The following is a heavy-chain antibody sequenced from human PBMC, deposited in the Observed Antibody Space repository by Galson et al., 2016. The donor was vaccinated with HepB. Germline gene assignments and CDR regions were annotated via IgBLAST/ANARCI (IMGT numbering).Heavy chain of an antibody. D-gene: IGHD2-21*01. J-gene: IGHJ4*02. V-gene: IGHV4-4*02. Sequence: SETLSLTCAVSGGSISGSQWWSWVRQPPGKGLEWIGEIGHTGISNYNPSLKSRVSMSVDKSKNQFSLNLDAVTAADTAVYYCGRGGAGENVAVRIFDLWGQGILVTVSS. CDR1: GGSISGSQW. CDR3: GRGGAGENVAVRIFDL. CDR2: IGHTGIS.